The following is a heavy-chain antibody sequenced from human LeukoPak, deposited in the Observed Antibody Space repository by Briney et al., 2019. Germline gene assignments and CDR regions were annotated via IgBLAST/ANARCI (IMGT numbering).Heavy chain of an antibody. D-gene: IGHD3-10*01. J-gene: IGHJ4*02. Sequence: GGSLRLSCAASGFTFSSFWMGWVRQAPGKGLEWVSAISGGGGSTYYADSVKGRFTISRDNSKITLYLQMNSLRAEDTAVYYCAREYYYGSGSLYYFDYWGQGTLVTVSS. V-gene: IGHV3-23*01. CDR2: ISGGGGST. CDR3: AREYYYGSGSLYYFDY. CDR1: GFTFSSFW.